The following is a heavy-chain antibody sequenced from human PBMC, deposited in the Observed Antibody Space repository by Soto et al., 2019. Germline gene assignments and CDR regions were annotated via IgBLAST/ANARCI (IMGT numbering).Heavy chain of an antibody. Sequence: PSETLSLTCAVYGGSFSGYYWSWIRQPPGKGLEWIGEINHSGSTNYSPSLKSRVTISVDTSKNQFSLKLSSVTAADTAVYYCARGVPLFNMITFGGVIRTWFDPWGQGTLVTVSS. J-gene: IGHJ5*02. CDR3: ARGVPLFNMITFGGVIRTWFDP. D-gene: IGHD3-16*02. CDR1: GGSFSGYY. V-gene: IGHV4-34*01. CDR2: INHSGST.